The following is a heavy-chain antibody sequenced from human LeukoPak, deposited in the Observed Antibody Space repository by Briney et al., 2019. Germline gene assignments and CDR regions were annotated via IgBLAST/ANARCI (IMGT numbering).Heavy chain of an antibody. V-gene: IGHV4-59*01. J-gene: IGHJ4*02. CDR2: IYYSGST. Sequence: PSETLSLTCTVSGGSISSYYWSWLRQPPGKGLEWIGYIYYSGSTNYNPSLKSRVTISVDTSKNQFSLKLSSVTAADTAVYYCASFRGSYSAFDYWGQGTLVTVSS. D-gene: IGHD1-26*01. CDR1: GGSISSYY. CDR3: ASFRGSYSAFDY.